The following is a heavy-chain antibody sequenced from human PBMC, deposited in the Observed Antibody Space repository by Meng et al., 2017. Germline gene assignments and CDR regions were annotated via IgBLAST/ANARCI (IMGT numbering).Heavy chain of an antibody. CDR3: ARVHYYDSSGYNNWYFDL. Sequence: QVALQEAGPGLVKPFRTLSLTCTVSGGSISSGGYYWSWIRQHPGKGLEWIGYIYYSGSTYYNPSLKSLVTISVDTSKNQFSLKLSSVTAADTAVYYCARVHYYDSSGYNNWYFDLWGRGTLVTVFS. CDR1: GGSISSGGYY. D-gene: IGHD3-22*01. J-gene: IGHJ2*01. CDR2: IYYSGST. V-gene: IGHV4-31*01.